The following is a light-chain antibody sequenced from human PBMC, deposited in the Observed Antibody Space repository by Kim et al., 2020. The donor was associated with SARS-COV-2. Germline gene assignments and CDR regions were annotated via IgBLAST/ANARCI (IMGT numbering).Light chain of an antibody. J-gene: IGKJ4*01. CDR2: DVS. CDR3: QQYDEYPLT. V-gene: IGKV1D-13*01. Sequence: GDRVTITCRASQAINSALAWYQVXAGNAPNLLISDVSRLESGVPARFSGSGSGTDFTLTISSLQPEDFATYYCQQYDEYPLTFGGGTKV. CDR1: QAINSA.